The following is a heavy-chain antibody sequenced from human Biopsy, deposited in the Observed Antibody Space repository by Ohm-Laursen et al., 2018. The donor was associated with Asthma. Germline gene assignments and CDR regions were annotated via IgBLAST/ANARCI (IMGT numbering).Heavy chain of an antibody. CDR3: ARAVDYSHYYGIDV. V-gene: IGHV1-18*01. D-gene: IGHD3-10*01. Sequence: SVKVSCKTSGYTFNSAGTTWVRQAPGQGLEWMGWISVYNGNTKVAQKLQDRVTMITDTSTSTAYMELRSLRSDDTAVYFCARAVDYSHYYGIDVWGQGTTVTVS. CDR2: ISVYNGNT. J-gene: IGHJ6*02. CDR1: GYTFNSAG.